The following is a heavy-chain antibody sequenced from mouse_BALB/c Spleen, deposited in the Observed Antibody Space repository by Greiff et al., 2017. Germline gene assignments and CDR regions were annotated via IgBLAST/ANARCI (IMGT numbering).Heavy chain of an antibody. CDR2: ISYSGST. D-gene: IGHD2-10*01. V-gene: IGHV3-8*02. J-gene: IGHJ2*01. Sequence: VQLKQSGPSLVKPSQTLSLTCSVTGDSITSGYWNWIRKFPGNKLEYMGYISYSGSTYYNPSLKSRISITRDTSKNQYYLQLNSVTTEDTATYYCARSAYYGNYGGFYFDYWGQGTTLTVSS. CDR3: ARSAYYGNYGGFYFDY. CDR1: GDSITSGY.